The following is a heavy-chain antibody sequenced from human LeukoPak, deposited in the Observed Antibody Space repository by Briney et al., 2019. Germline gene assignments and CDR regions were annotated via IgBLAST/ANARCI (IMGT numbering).Heavy chain of an antibody. CDR1: GFIFYDYG. J-gene: IGHJ4*02. CDR3: ARGDVDYYDSRGYSPLDY. CDR2: INWTGNSS. V-gene: IGHV3-20*04. D-gene: IGHD3-22*01. Sequence: GGSLRLSCAASGFIFYDYGMSWVRHVPGKGLEWVSGINWTGNSSAYGDSVKGRFTISRDSAKKSLYLQMNSLRAEDTALYYCARGDVDYYDSRGYSPLDYWGQGTLVTVSS.